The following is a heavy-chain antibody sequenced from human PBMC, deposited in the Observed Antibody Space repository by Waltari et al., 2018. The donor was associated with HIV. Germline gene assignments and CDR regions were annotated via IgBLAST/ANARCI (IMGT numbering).Heavy chain of an antibody. V-gene: IGHV3-49*04. CDR3: TKAVAGFYYFDY. Sequence: EVQLVEAGGGLVQPGRCLRLSCAASGFRFWACSWSWDRQAPGKGLEWVGFIRSKTYGGTTEYAASVKGRFTISRDDSKSIAYLQMNSLKTEDTAVYYCTKAVAGFYYFDYWGQGTQVTVSS. CDR1: GFRFWACS. D-gene: IGHD6-19*01. J-gene: IGHJ4*02. CDR2: IRSKTYGGTT.